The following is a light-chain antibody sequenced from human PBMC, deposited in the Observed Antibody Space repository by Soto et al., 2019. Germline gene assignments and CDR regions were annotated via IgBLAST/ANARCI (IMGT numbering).Light chain of an antibody. CDR2: KAS. J-gene: IGKJ1*01. CDR1: QSVSHF. Sequence: TQSPATLSLSPGERATLSCRASQSVSHFLAWYQQKPGKAPKLLIYKASTLESGVPARFSGSGSGTEFTLTISSLQPDDFGTYYCQQFNSYWWTFGQGTKVDIK. CDR3: QQFNSYWWT. V-gene: IGKV1-5*03.